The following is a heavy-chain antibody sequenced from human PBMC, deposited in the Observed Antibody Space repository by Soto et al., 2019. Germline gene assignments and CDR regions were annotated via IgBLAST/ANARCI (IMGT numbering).Heavy chain of an antibody. J-gene: IGHJ4*02. V-gene: IGHV3-9*01. Sequence: EVQLEESGGALVQPGRSLRLSCAASGFTFDDYAMYWVRQVLGKGLEWVSSISWNSGNIGYADSVKGRFTTSRDNAENSLSLQMNSRRPEDTALYYCVRSKGGYSYGTPFDYWSQGTLVTVSS. CDR3: VRSKGGYSYGTPFDY. CDR2: ISWNSGNI. CDR1: GFTFDDYA. D-gene: IGHD5-18*01.